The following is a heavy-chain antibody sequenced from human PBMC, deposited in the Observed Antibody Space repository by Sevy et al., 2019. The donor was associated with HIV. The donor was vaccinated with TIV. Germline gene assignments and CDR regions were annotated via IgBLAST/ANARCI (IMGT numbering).Heavy chain of an antibody. D-gene: IGHD3-3*02. CDR2: TPTTGIST. Sequence: GGSLRLSCAASGFSFDNHAMMWFRQPPGKGLEWVSTTPTTGISTFYANSVRGRFIISRDNSKSTLYLEMNSLRVEDTASYYCARGWPIHLWGQGTLVTVSS. V-gene: IGHV3-23*01. J-gene: IGHJ4*02. CDR1: GFSFDNHA. CDR3: ARGWPIHL.